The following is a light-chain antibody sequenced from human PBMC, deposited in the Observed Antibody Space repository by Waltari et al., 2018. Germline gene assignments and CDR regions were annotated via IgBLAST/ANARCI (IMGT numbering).Light chain of an antibody. J-gene: IGLJ7*01. CDR2: ENT. V-gene: IGLV1-51*02. CDR3: GTWDSSLSGAV. CDR1: SSNIGNHY. Sequence: QSVLTQPPSVSAAPGQRVTISCSGGSSNIGNHYVSWYRQFPGTAPKLLIYENTERPSVILGRFSVSKSGTSATLDITGLQAGDEADYYCGTWDSSLSGAVFGGGTPLTVL.